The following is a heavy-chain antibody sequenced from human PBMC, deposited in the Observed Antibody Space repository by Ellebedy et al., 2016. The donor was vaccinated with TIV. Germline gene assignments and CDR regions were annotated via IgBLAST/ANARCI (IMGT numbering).Heavy chain of an antibody. J-gene: IGHJ4*02. Sequence: MPSETLSLTCSVPGGSITSYYWSWIRQPAGKGLEWLGRIYSTGSTGGTNYSPSLKSRISMSVDRSKNQFSLKLTSVTAADTAVYFCARDGVYASGWYSDYWGQGTQVTVSA. CDR3: ARDGVYASGWYSDY. D-gene: IGHD6-19*01. V-gene: IGHV4-4*07. CDR2: IYSTGSTGGT. CDR1: GGSITSYY.